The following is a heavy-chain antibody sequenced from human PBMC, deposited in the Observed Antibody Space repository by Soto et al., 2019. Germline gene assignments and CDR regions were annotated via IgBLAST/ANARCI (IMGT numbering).Heavy chain of an antibody. CDR1: GFTFSSYS. J-gene: IGHJ6*02. CDR2: ISSSSSTI. V-gene: IGHV3-48*01. CDR3: ARGGLYDIDYYGMDV. D-gene: IGHD3-3*01. Sequence: PGGSLRLSCAASGFTFSSYSMNWVRQAPGKGLEWVSYISSSSSTIYYADSVKGRFTISRDNAKNSLYLQMNSLRAEDTAVYYCARGGLYDIDYYGMDVWGQGTTVTVSS.